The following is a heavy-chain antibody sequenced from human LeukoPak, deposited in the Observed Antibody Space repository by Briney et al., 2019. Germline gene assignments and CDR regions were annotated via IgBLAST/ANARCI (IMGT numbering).Heavy chain of an antibody. V-gene: IGHV1-18*01. CDR2: ISAYNGNT. D-gene: IGHD4-11*01. CDR3: ARDRSVTVDTNLNWFDP. Sequence: GASVKVSCKASGYTFTSYGISWVRQAPGQGLEWMGWISAYNGNTNYAQKLQGRVTMTTDTSTSTAYMELRSPRSDDTAVYYCARDRSVTVDTNLNWFDPWGQGTLVTVSS. CDR1: GYTFTSYG. J-gene: IGHJ5*02.